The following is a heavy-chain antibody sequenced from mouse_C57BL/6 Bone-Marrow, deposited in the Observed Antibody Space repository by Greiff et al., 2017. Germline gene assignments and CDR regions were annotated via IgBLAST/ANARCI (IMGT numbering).Heavy chain of an antibody. Sequence: SGAELARPGASVKMSCKASGYTFTSYTMHWVKQRPGQGLEWIGYINPSSGYTKYNQKFKDKATLTADKSSSTAYMQLSSLTSEDSAVYYCAPNPAWFAYWGQGTLVTVSA. CDR2: INPSSGYT. V-gene: IGHV1-4*01. D-gene: IGHD6-1*01. J-gene: IGHJ3*01. CDR3: APNPAWFAY. CDR1: GYTFTSYT.